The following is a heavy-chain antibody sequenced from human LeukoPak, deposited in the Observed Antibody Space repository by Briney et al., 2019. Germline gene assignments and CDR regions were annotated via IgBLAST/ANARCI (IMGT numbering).Heavy chain of an antibody. CDR1: GGTFSSYA. J-gene: IGHJ6*03. D-gene: IGHD3-16*01. V-gene: IGHV1-69*05. CDR3: ARLGGPTYCYYMDV. Sequence: GASVKVSCKASGGTFSSYAISWVRQAPGQGLEWMGGIIPIFGTANYAQKFQGRVTITTDESTSTAYMELSSLRSEDTAVYYCARLGGPTYCYYMDVWGKGTTVSVCS. CDR2: IIPIFGTA.